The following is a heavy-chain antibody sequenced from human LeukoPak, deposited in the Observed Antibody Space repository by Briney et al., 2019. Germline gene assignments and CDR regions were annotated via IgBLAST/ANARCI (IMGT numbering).Heavy chain of an antibody. Sequence: PGGSLRLSCAASGFTFSSHGMNWVRQAPGKGLEWVSYISSSGSVVFYADSVKGRFTISRDNAKNALYLQMNSLRAEDTAVYRCGEECGYDSSPRWGQGSLVTVSS. J-gene: IGHJ4*02. V-gene: IGHV3-48*01. CDR2: ISSSGSVV. CDR1: GFTFSSHG. CDR3: GEECGYDSSPR. D-gene: IGHD3-3*01.